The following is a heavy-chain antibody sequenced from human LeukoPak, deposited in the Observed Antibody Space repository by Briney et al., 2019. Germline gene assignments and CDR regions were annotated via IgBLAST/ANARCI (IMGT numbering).Heavy chain of an antibody. D-gene: IGHD6-19*01. CDR2: ISAYNGNT. V-gene: IGHV1-18*01. CDR3: ARGPRWLVQVIYYYYYMDV. CDR1: GYTFTSYG. J-gene: IGHJ6*03. Sequence: ASVKVSCKASGYTFTSYGISWVRHAPGQGLEWMGWISAYNGNTNYAQKLQGRVTMTTDTSTSTAYMELRSLRSDDTAVYYCARGPRWLVQVIYYYYYMDVWGKGTTVTISS.